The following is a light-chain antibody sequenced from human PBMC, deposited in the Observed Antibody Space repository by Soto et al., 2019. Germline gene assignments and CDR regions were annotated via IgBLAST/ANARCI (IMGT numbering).Light chain of an antibody. CDR3: QQYNGLPTWP. V-gene: IGKV1-5*03. J-gene: IGKJ1*01. CDR1: QNIYIW. CDR2: KAS. Sequence: DLQMTQSPSTLSASVGDRVTITCRASQNIYIWLAWYQKKPGKAPNLLIYKASTLQSGVPSRFSGNGSGTAFTLTITSLHPDDSATYYCQQYNGLPTWPFGQGTQGDIK.